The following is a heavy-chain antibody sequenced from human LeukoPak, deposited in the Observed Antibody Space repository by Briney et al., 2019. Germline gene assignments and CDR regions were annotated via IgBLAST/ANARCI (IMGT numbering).Heavy chain of an antibody. Sequence: GGSLRLSCAASGFTFSSYAMSWVRQAPGKGLEWVSAISGSGGSTYYADSVKGRFTISRDNSKNTLFLQMNSLRAEDTAVYFCARLYYDILTAIRNWGQGTLVTVSS. CDR2: ISGSGGST. V-gene: IGHV3-23*01. CDR1: GFTFSSYA. D-gene: IGHD3-9*01. CDR3: ARLYYDILTAIRN. J-gene: IGHJ4*02.